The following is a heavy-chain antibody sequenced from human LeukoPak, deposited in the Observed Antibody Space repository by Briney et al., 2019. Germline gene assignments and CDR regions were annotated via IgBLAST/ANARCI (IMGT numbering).Heavy chain of an antibody. J-gene: IGHJ4*02. CDR2: IYWNDDK. D-gene: IGHD2-2*02. Sequence: SGPTLVKPTQTLTLTCTFSGFSLSTSGVGVGWIRQPPGKALEWLALIYWNDDKRYSPSLKSRLTITKDTSKNQVVLTMTNMDPVDTATNYCAQRAAEWGCSSTSCYKEFDYWGQGTLVTVSS. V-gene: IGHV2-5*01. CDR3: AQRAAEWGCSSTSCYKEFDY. CDR1: GFSLSTSGVG.